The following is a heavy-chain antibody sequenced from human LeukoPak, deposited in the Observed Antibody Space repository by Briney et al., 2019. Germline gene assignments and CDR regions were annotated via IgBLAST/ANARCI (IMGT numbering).Heavy chain of an antibody. CDR2: IYYSGST. Sequence: KASETLSLTCTVSGGSISSYYWSWIRQPPGKGLEWIGYIYYSGSTNYNPSLKSRVTISVDKSKNQFSLRLSSVTAADTAVYYCARVLSGSNFDYWGQGTLVTVSS. CDR3: ARVLSGSNFDY. V-gene: IGHV4-59*12. D-gene: IGHD3-22*01. J-gene: IGHJ4*02. CDR1: GGSISSYY.